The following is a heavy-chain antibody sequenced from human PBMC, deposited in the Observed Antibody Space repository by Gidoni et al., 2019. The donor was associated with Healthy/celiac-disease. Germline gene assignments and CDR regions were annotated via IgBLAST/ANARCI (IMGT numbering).Heavy chain of an antibody. J-gene: IGHJ6*03. CDR3: AMERFLEHYYYMDV. CDR2: IYTSGST. D-gene: IGHD3-3*01. V-gene: IGHV4-61*02. Sequence: QVQLQESGPGLVKPSQTLSLTCTASGGSISSGSYYWSWIRQPAGKGLEWIGRIYTSGSTNYNPSLKSRVTISVDTSKNQFSLKLSSVTAADTAVYYCAMERFLEHYYYMDVWGKGTTVTVSS. CDR1: GGSISSGSYY.